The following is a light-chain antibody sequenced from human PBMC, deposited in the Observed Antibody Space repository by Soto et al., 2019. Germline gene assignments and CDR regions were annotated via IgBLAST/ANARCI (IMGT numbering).Light chain of an antibody. V-gene: IGLV2-14*01. CDR1: SSDIGGYNF. CDR2: EVT. Sequence: QSALTQPASVSGSLGQSITISCTGSSSDIGGYNFVSWYQQFPGKAPQLIVYEVTRRPSEISDRFSGSKSGNTASLTISGLQAEDEADYFCSSYTTTSSVIFGGGTKVTVL. CDR3: SSYTTTSSVI. J-gene: IGLJ2*01.